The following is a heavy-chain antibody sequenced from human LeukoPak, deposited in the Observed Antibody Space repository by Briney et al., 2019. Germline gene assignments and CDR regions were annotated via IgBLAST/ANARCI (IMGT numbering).Heavy chain of an antibody. CDR2: IKSKTDGGTT. Sequence: GGSLRLSCAASGFTFSNAWMSWVRQAPGKGLEWVGRIKSKTDGGTTDYAAPVKDRFTISRDDSKNTLYLQMNSLKTEDTAVYYCTTDRGGDIVVVNSDYGGQGTRVTVSS. CDR1: GFTFSNAW. J-gene: IGHJ4*02. V-gene: IGHV3-15*01. CDR3: TTDRGGDIVVVNSDY. D-gene: IGHD2-21*01.